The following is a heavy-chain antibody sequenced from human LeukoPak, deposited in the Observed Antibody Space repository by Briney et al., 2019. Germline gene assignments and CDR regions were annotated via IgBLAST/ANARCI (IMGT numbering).Heavy chain of an antibody. J-gene: IGHJ4*02. CDR3: ARAGTDYYDSSGYLSLFDY. Sequence: SETLSLTCTVSGVSVSSGSYYWSWIRQPPGKGLEWIGYIYYSGSTNYNPSLKSRVTISVDTSKNQFSLKLSSVTAADTAVYYCARAGTDYYDSSGYLSLFDYWGQGTLVTVSS. D-gene: IGHD3-22*01. V-gene: IGHV4-61*01. CDR2: IYYSGST. CDR1: GVSVSSGSYY.